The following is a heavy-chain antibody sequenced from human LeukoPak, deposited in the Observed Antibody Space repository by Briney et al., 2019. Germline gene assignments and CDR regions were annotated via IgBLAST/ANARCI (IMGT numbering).Heavy chain of an antibody. CDR1: GGSISSRSYY. CDR2: IYYSGST. J-gene: IGHJ4*02. Sequence: SETLSLTCTVSGGSISSRSYYWGWIRQPPGKGLEWIGSIYYSGSTYYNPSLKSRVTISVDTSKNQFSLKLSSVTAADTAVYFCARAPSRGFGELSSPFDYWGQGTLVSVSS. V-gene: IGHV4-39*07. CDR3: ARAPSRGFGELSSPFDY. D-gene: IGHD3-10*01.